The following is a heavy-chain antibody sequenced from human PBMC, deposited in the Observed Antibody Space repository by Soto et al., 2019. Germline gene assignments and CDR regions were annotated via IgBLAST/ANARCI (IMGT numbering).Heavy chain of an antibody. Sequence: GASVKVSCKASGYTFTDSAIHWVRQAPGQSLELLGWIAPGNGNTKYSQKFQGRVTITRDKSATTAYMELSSLRSEDTAVYYCAKGSRMWTPDYWGQGTLVTVSS. J-gene: IGHJ4*02. V-gene: IGHV1-3*01. CDR1: GYTFTDSA. D-gene: IGHD2-21*01. CDR2: IAPGNGNT. CDR3: AKGSRMWTPDY.